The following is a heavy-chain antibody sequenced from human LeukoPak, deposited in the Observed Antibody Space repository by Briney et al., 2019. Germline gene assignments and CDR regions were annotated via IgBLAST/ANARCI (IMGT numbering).Heavy chain of an antibody. CDR1: GYTFTSYD. V-gene: IGHV1-8*01. Sequence: ASVKVSCTASGYTFTSYDINWVRQATGQGLEWMGWMNPNSGNTGYAQKFQGRVTMTRNTSISTAYMELSSLRSEDTAVYYCARVSTYFGVVTDSDYWGQGTLVTVSS. CDR3: ARVSTYFGVVTDSDY. J-gene: IGHJ4*02. D-gene: IGHD3-3*01. CDR2: MNPNSGNT.